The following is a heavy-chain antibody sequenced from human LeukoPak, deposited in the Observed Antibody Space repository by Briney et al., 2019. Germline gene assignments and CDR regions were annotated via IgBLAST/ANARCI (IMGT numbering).Heavy chain of an antibody. CDR1: GGSISSGGYY. D-gene: IGHD1-26*01. V-gene: IGHV4-31*03. Sequence: SETLSLTCTVSGGSISSGGYYWSWIRQHPGKGLEWIGYIYYSGSTYYNPSLKSRVTISVDTSKNQFSLKLSSVTAADTAVYYCARASRLGGANWFDPWGQGTLVTVSS. CDR3: ARASRLGGANWFDP. J-gene: IGHJ5*02. CDR2: IYYSGST.